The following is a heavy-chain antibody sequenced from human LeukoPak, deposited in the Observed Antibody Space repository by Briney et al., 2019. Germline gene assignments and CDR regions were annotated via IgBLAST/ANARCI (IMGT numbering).Heavy chain of an antibody. J-gene: IGHJ4*02. D-gene: IGHD1-26*01. V-gene: IGHV4-34*01. CDR1: GGSFSGYY. CDR2: MNQSGRS. Sequence: SETLSLTCAVYGGSFSGYYWSWIRQSPGKGLEWIGEMNQSGRSNHNPSLKSRVTISVDTSKNQFSLKLRSVTAEDTAVYYCARAPSGLVEPPTRGDYFDYWGQGTLVTVSS. CDR3: ARAPSGLVEPPTRGDYFDY.